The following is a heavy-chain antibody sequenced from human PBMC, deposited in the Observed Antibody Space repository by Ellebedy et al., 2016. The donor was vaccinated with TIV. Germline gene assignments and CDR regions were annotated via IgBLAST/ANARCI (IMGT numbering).Heavy chain of an antibody. J-gene: IGHJ4*01. V-gene: IGHV3-7*01. Sequence: GESLKISCAASGFTFSNYWMSWVRQAPGKGLEWVANIKQDGSETYYVDSVKGRFSISRDNAKKSLYLQMNGLRDEDTALYYCARDQWLGRAYYFDYWGQGTLVTVSS. D-gene: IGHD6-19*01. CDR2: IKQDGSET. CDR3: ARDQWLGRAYYFDY. CDR1: GFTFSNYW.